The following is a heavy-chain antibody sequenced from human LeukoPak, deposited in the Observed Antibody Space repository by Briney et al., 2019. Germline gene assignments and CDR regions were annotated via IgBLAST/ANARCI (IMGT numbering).Heavy chain of an antibody. J-gene: IGHJ5*02. D-gene: IGHD1-14*01. CDR1: GDSISTINYY. V-gene: IGHV4-39*01. CDR2: IYYSGST. Sequence: SETLSLTCTVSGDSISTINYYWGWIRQPPGQGLEWLGDIYYSGSTYYNPSLKSRVTISVDTSKNQFSLKLSSVTAADTAVYYCARRGRTTITSRAFDPWGQGTLVTVSS. CDR3: ARRGRTTITSRAFDP.